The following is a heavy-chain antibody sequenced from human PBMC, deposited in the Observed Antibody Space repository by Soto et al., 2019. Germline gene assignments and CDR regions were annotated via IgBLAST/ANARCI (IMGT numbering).Heavy chain of an antibody. D-gene: IGHD4-17*01. Sequence: SETLSLTCTVSGGSISSYYWSWIRQPPGKGLEWIGYIYYSGSTNYNPSLKSRVTISVDTSKNQFSLKLSSVTAADTAVYYCAGETDYERVYFDYWGQGTLVTVSS. CDR1: GGSISSYY. CDR2: IYYSGST. CDR3: AGETDYERVYFDY. J-gene: IGHJ4*02. V-gene: IGHV4-59*01.